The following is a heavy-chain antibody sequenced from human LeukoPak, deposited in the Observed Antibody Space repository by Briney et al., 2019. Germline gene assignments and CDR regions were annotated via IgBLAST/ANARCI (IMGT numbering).Heavy chain of an antibody. Sequence: GGSLRLSCAASGFIFSNYWMTWVRQAPGKGLEWVANIRGDGNEKQFEDSVKGRFTISRDNAKNSVYLQMNNLRAEDTAVFYCVRNGDYYRLDYWGQGTLVTVSS. D-gene: IGHD3-22*01. J-gene: IGHJ4*02. CDR3: VRNGDYYRLDY. V-gene: IGHV3-7*01. CDR1: GFIFSNYW. CDR2: IRGDGNEK.